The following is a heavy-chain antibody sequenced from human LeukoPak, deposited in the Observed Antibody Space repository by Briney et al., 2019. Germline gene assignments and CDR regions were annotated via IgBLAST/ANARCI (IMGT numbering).Heavy chain of an antibody. CDR1: GYTFTSYG. Sequence: ASVNVSCKASGYTFTSYGISWVRQAPGQALEWMGWISAYNGNTNYAQKLQGRVTMTTNTSTSTAYMELRSLRSDDTAVYYCARETAMGEIGLDYWGQGTLVTVSS. CDR3: ARETAMGEIGLDY. J-gene: IGHJ4*02. CDR2: ISAYNGNT. D-gene: IGHD5-18*01. V-gene: IGHV1-18*01.